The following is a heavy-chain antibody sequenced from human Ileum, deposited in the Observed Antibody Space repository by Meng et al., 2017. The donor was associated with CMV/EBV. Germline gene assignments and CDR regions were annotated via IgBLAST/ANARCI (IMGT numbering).Heavy chain of an antibody. J-gene: IGHJ5*02. V-gene: IGHV4-61*08. Sequence: VSGGSVSSGGYYWNWIRQPPGKGLEWIGSMYSSGSTKYNPSLKSRVTISVDTSKNQFSLKLSSVTAADTAVYYCARRGTGTYGFDPWGQGTLVTVSS. CDR3: ARRGTGTYGFDP. CDR1: GGSVSSGGYY. D-gene: IGHD1-1*01. CDR2: MYSSGST.